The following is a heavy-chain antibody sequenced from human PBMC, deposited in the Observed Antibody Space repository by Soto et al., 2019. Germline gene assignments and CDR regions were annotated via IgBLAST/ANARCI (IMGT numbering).Heavy chain of an antibody. V-gene: IGHV4-31*03. CDR3: ARDIRKLLWFGETNYYYYYGMDV. D-gene: IGHD3-10*01. J-gene: IGHJ6*02. Sequence: SETLSLTCTVSGGSISSGGYYWSWIRQHPGKGLERFGYIYYSGSTYYNPSLKSRVTVSVDTSKNHFSLKLSSVTAADTAVYYCARDIRKLLWFGETNYYYYYGMDVWGQGTTVTVSS. CDR2: IYYSGST. CDR1: GGSISSGGYY.